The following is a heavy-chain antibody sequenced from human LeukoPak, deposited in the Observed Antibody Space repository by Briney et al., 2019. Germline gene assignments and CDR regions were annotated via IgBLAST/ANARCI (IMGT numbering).Heavy chain of an antibody. CDR3: ASLTTVTPYYFDY. Sequence: ASVKVSCKVSGYTFTDYYMHWVQQAPGKGLEWMGLVDPEDGEPIYAEKFQGRVTITADTSTDTAYMELSSLRSEDTAVYYCASLTTVTPYYFDYWGQGTLVTVSS. D-gene: IGHD4-17*01. CDR2: VDPEDGEP. J-gene: IGHJ4*02. V-gene: IGHV1-69-2*01. CDR1: GYTFTDYY.